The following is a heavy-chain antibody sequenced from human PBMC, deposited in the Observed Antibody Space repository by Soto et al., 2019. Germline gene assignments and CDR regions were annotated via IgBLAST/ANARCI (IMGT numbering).Heavy chain of an antibody. CDR2: IYYSGST. CDR3: ARHLGGYGEGIDY. Sequence: PSETLSLTCTVSGGSISSSSYYWGWIRQPPGKGLEWIGSIYYSGSTYYNPSLKSRVTISVDTSKNQFSLKLSSVTAADTAVYYCARHLGGYGEGIDYWGQGTLVTVSS. V-gene: IGHV4-39*01. J-gene: IGHJ4*02. CDR1: GGSISSSSYY. D-gene: IGHD5-12*01.